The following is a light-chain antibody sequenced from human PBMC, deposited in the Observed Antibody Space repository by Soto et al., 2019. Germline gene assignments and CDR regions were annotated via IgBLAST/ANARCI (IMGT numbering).Light chain of an antibody. CDR1: QSVSSN. CDR3: QQYGNSGVT. V-gene: IGKV3-15*01. CDR2: GAS. J-gene: IGKJ3*01. Sequence: EIVMTQSPATLSVSPGERASLSCRASQSVSSNLAWYQQKPGQAPRLLIYGASTKATGIPARFSGSGSGTDFTLTISSLQSEDFAVYYCQQYGNSGVTFGPGTKVDIK.